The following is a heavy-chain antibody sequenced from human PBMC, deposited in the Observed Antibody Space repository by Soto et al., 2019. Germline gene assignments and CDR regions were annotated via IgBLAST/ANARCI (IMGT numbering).Heavy chain of an antibody. J-gene: IGHJ3*02. CDR1: GGSITSGNYF. V-gene: IGHV4-30-4*01. CDR2: IYHSGSA. Sequence: QVRLQESGPGLVKPSQTLSLTCTVSGGSITSGNYFWSWVRQTPGKGLEWIAYIYHSGSAHYNPSLESRVAMSIDTSENQFSLRLSSVTAADTAVYYCAIEVITTQPGADGFDIWGQATMVTVSS. CDR3: AIEVITTQPGADGFDI. D-gene: IGHD4-4*01.